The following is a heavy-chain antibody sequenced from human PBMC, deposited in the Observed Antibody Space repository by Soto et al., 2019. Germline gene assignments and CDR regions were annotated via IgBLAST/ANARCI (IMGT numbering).Heavy chain of an antibody. V-gene: IGHV2-5*02. Sequence: SVPTLVNPTQTLTLTCTFSGFSLTTNGVGLGWIRQSPGEALEWLALIYWDDDKRYSPSLKSRLTISKDTSKSQVVLTMTNMDPVDTATYYCARIRVAAAGSPLYFDYWGQGTLVTVSS. CDR2: IYWDDDK. D-gene: IGHD6-13*01. J-gene: IGHJ4*02. CDR1: GFSLTTNGVG. CDR3: ARIRVAAAGSPLYFDY.